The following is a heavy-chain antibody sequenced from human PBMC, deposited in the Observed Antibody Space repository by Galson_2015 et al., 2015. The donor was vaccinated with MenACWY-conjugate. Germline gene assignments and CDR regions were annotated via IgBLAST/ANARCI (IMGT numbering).Heavy chain of an antibody. CDR2: ISPGDSNT. D-gene: IGHD1-26*01. Sequence: QSGAEVKQPGESLTISCKGSGYYFTSYWIAWVRQIPGKALEWMGLISPGDSNTRYSPSFQGQVTISADKSISTAYLQWSSLKASDTAMYYCARHPPGGRGRDVWGQGTTVTGSS. CDR3: ARHPPGGRGRDV. CDR1: GYYFTSYW. V-gene: IGHV5-51*01. J-gene: IGHJ6*02.